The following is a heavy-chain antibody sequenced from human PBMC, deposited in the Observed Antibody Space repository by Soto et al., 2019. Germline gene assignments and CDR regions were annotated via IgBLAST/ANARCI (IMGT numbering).Heavy chain of an antibody. CDR2: RNHSGSS. CDR3: ARDKITGLFDY. CDR1: GGPFGGNA. Sequence: QVQLQQWAPGLLKPSETRSPTGAVYGGPFGGNAWTGIAHPPGTGREWIGERNHSGSSNYNPSLKSRVTISVDTSKNQFSLKLTSVTAADTAVYYCARDKITGLFDYWGQGTLVTVSS. D-gene: IGHD2-8*02. J-gene: IGHJ4*02. V-gene: IGHV4-34*01.